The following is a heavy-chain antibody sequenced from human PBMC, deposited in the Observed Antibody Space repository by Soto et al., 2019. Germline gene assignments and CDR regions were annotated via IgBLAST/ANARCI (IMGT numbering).Heavy chain of an antibody. J-gene: IGHJ3*02. CDR3: ARTIAGGTLHAFDI. CDR2: ITGSGGDT. V-gene: IGHV3-23*01. CDR1: GFTFNNYA. D-gene: IGHD1-26*01. Sequence: PGGSLRLSCAASGFTFNNYAMNWVRQAPGKGLGWLSTITGSGGDTYYADSVRGRFTISRDSSKNTLYLQMNSLRAEDTAVYYCARTIAGGTLHAFDIWGQGTMVTVSS.